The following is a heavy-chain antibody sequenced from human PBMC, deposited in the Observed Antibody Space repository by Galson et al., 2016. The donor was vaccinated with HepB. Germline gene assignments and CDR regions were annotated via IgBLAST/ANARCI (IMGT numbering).Heavy chain of an antibody. CDR3: ARDAAFTFGGVVVDRGFDY. J-gene: IGHJ4*02. CDR1: GFTFSSYW. Sequence: SLRLSCAASGFTFSSYWMHWVRQAPGKGLVWVSRINSDGSRTSYADSVKGRFTISRDNAKNTLYLQMNSLRAEDTAVYYCARDAAFTFGGVVVDRGFDYWCQGTRVAVSS. V-gene: IGHV3-74*01. D-gene: IGHD3-16*02. CDR2: INSDGSRT.